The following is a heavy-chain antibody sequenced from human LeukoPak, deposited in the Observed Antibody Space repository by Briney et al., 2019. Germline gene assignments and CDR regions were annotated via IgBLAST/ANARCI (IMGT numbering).Heavy chain of an antibody. CDR1: GFTFSSYG. D-gene: IGHD3-10*01. CDR2: IWYDGSNK. J-gene: IGHJ4*02. CDR3: ARRAVRGVAGYFDY. V-gene: IGHV3-33*01. Sequence: GGSLRLSCAASGFTFSSYGMHWVRQAPGKGLEWVAVIWYDGSNKYYADSVKGRFTISRDNSKNTLYLQTNSLRAEDTAVYYCARRAVRGVAGYFDYWGQGTLVTVSS.